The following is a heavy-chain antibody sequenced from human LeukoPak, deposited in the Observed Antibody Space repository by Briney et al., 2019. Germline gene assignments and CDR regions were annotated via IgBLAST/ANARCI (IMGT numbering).Heavy chain of an antibody. CDR2: ISDTGNT. V-gene: IGHV3-23*01. Sequence: PGGSLRLSCAASGFTLSSYAMSWVRQAPGKGLEWVSAISDTGNTYHADSVKGRFTISRDSSKNTLFLQMNSLRAEDTAVYYCASSSSWYSGLDYWGQGTLVTVSS. J-gene: IGHJ4*02. CDR1: GFTLSSYA. D-gene: IGHD6-13*01. CDR3: ASSSSWYSGLDY.